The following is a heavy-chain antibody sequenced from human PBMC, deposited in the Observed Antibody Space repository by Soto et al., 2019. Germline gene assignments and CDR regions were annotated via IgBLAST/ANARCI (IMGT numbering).Heavy chain of an antibody. CDR2: IAKDGSNK. CDR1: GCIFSSNA. D-gene: IGHD4-17*01. CDR3: TRADPTVTLSVSDP. J-gene: IGHJ5*02. Sequence: QVQLVESGGGVVQPGRSLRLSCAASGCIFSSNAMHWVRQAPGKGLEWVAVIAKDGSNKYYADSVKGRFTISRDNSKKTLYLQMNSLSAEDTAVYYCTRADPTVTLSVSDPCGQGTLVTVSS. V-gene: IGHV3-30-3*01.